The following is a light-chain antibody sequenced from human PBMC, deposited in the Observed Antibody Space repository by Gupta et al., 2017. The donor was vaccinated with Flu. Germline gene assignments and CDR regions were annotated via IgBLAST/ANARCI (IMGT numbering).Light chain of an antibody. CDR3: GAWDGSLTAGV. CDR1: SSNIGNKD. V-gene: IGLV1-51*02. CDR2: AND. J-gene: IGLJ2*01. Sequence: QSVLTQPPSVSAAPGQKVTISCSGSSSNIGNKDVSWYQQGPGTAPKLLIYANDRRPSGIPYRFSGSKSGTSATLGITGLQTGDEADYYCGAWDGSLTAGVFGGGTKLTVL.